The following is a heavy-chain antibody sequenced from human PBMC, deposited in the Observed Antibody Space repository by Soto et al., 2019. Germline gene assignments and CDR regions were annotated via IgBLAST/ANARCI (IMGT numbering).Heavy chain of an antibody. D-gene: IGHD6-13*01. V-gene: IGHV1-24*01. CDR2: FDPEDGET. Sequence: GASVKVSCKVSGYTLTELSMHWVLQAPGKGLEWMGGFDPEDGETIYAQKFQGRVTMTEDTSTDTAYMELSSLRSEDTAVYYCATIPIAAAGYYYYGMDVWGQGTTVTVSS. CDR1: GYTLTELS. CDR3: ATIPIAAAGYYYYGMDV. J-gene: IGHJ6*02.